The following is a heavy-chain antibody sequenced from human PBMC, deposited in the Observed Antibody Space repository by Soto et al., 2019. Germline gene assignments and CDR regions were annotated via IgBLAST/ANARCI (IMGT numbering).Heavy chain of an antibody. Sequence: ASVKVSCKASGGTFSSYAISWVRQAPGQGLEWMGGIIPIFGTANYAQKFQGRVTITADESTSTAYMELSSLRSEDTAVYYCARGGGIAVAGSAFDYWGQGTLVTVSS. CDR1: GGTFSSYA. V-gene: IGHV1-69*13. CDR2: IIPIFGTA. D-gene: IGHD6-19*01. J-gene: IGHJ4*02. CDR3: ARGGGIAVAGSAFDY.